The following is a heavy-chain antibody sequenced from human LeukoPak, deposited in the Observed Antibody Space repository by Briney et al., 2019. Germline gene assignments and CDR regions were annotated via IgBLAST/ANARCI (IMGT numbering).Heavy chain of an antibody. Sequence: ASVKVSCKASGYTFTRYYMHWVRQSPGQGLEWRGWINPNSGGTNYAQKFQGRVTMTRDTSISTAYMELSRLRSDDTAVYYCASGQLRYFDWFDPWGQGTLVTVSS. J-gene: IGHJ5*02. CDR3: ASGQLRYFDWFDP. CDR1: GYTFTRYY. V-gene: IGHV1-2*02. D-gene: IGHD3-9*01. CDR2: INPNSGGT.